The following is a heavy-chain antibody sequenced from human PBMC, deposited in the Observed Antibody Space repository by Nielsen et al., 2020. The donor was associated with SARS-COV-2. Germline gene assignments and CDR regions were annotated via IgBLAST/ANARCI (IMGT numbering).Heavy chain of an antibody. CDR1: GGTFSSYA. CDR3: ARGSAHYYGMDV. Sequence: SVKVSCKASGGTFSSYAISWVRQAPGQGLEWMGRIIPILGIANYAQKFQGRVTITADKSTSTAYMELSSLRSEDTAVYYCARGSAHYYGMDVWGQGITVTVSS. V-gene: IGHV1-69*04. CDR2: IIPILGIA. J-gene: IGHJ6*02.